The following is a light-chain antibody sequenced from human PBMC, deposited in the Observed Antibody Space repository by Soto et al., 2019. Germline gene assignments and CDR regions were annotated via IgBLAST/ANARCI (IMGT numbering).Light chain of an antibody. Sequence: QSALTQPPSASGSPGHSVTLSCTGTSSDVGGYNYVSWYQQHPGKAPKLIIYEVNQRPSGVPDRFSGSKSGNTASLTVSGLQAADEADYYCSSYAGSNHCVFGGGTKLTVL. CDR2: EVN. J-gene: IGLJ3*02. CDR3: SSYAGSNHCV. CDR1: SSDVGGYNY. V-gene: IGLV2-8*01.